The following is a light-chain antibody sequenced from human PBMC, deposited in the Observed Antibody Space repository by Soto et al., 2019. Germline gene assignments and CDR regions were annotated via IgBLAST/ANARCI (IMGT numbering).Light chain of an antibody. CDR3: QQYNSYST. V-gene: IGKV1-5*01. CDR1: QSISTW. CDR2: DAS. J-gene: IGKJ1*01. Sequence: DIQMTQSPSTLSASVGDRVTITCRASQSISTWLAWYQQKPGKAPKLLIYDASSLESGVPSRFSGSGSGTEFTLTISSLQPEDFASYYCQQYNSYSTFGQGTKLDIK.